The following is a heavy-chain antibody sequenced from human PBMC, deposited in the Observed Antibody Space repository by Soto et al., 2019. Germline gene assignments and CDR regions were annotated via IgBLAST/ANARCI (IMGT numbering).Heavy chain of an antibody. Sequence: LRLSCAASGFTFGDYWMHWVRQAPGKGLEWVSRMNSDGSETNYADSVKGRVIVSRDNAKSTLHLQMTSLRVEDTAVYYCATAEVDYWGPGVLVTVAS. CDR2: MNSDGSET. CDR1: GFTFGDYW. V-gene: IGHV3-74*01. CDR3: ATAEVDY. J-gene: IGHJ4*02.